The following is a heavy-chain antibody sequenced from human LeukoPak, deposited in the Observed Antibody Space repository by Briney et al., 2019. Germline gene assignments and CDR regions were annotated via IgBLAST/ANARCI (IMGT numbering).Heavy chain of an antibody. Sequence: GASVKVSCKASGYTFTSYDINWVRQATGQGLEWMGWMNPNSGNTGYAQKFQGRVTMTRDTSISTAYMELSRLRSDDTAVYYCARVLEGYYYDSSGYEKYFQHWGQGTLVTVSS. CDR1: GYTFTSYD. J-gene: IGHJ1*01. D-gene: IGHD3-22*01. V-gene: IGHV1-8*01. CDR3: ARVLEGYYYDSSGYEKYFQH. CDR2: MNPNSGNT.